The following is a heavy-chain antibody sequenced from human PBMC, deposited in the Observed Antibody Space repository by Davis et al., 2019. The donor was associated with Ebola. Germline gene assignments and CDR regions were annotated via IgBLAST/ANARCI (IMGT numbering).Heavy chain of an antibody. CDR2: IYYSGST. D-gene: IGHD3-9*01. CDR1: GGSFSGYY. V-gene: IGHV4-59*01. Sequence: SETLSLTCAVYGGSFSGYYWSWIRQPPGKGLEWIGYIYYSGSTNYNPSLKSRVTISVDTSKNQFSLKLSSVTAADTAVYYCAYYDILTDGMDVWGQGTTVTVSS. J-gene: IGHJ6*02. CDR3: AYYDILTDGMDV.